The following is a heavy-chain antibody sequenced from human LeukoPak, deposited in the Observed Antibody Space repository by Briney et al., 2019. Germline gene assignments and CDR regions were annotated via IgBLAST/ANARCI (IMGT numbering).Heavy chain of an antibody. CDR1: GFTLSSYA. J-gene: IGHJ6*02. CDR2: ISGSGGST. V-gene: IGHV3-23*01. D-gene: IGHD3-3*01. Sequence: GGSLRLSCAASGFTLSSYAMSWVRQAPGKGLEWVSAISGSGGSTYYADSVKGRFTISRDNSKNTLYLQMNSLRAEDTAVYYCAKDQSTILGYYYGMDVWGQGTTVTVSS. CDR3: AKDQSTILGYYYGMDV.